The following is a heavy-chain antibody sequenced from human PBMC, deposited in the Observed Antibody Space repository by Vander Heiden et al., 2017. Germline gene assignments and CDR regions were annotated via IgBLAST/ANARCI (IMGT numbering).Heavy chain of an antibody. CDR1: GTNSSSYS. Sequence: EVQVVESGGGMVKPGGSLRVACGARGTNSSSYSMNWVRLAPGKGLEWVSSISSSGSHIYYADSMKGRFTISRDNAKNSLYLQMNSLRAEDTAMYYCARDLAAAGRGYWGQGTLVTVSS. D-gene: IGHD6-13*01. CDR2: ISSSGSHI. J-gene: IGHJ4*02. CDR3: ARDLAAAGRGY. V-gene: IGHV3-21*01.